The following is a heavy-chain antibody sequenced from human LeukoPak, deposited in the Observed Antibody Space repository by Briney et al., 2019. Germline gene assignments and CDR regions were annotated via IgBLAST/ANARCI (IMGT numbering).Heavy chain of an antibody. J-gene: IGHJ6*03. V-gene: IGHV1-69*13. CDR1: GGTFSSYA. D-gene: IGHD2-15*01. CDR2: IIPIFGTA. CDR3: ARGFFGCSGGSCYSRAGYYYYCMDV. Sequence: ASVKVSCKASGGTFSSYAISWVRQAPGQGLEWMGGIIPIFGTANYAQKFQGRVTITADESTSTAYMELSSLRSEDTAVYYCARGFFGCSGGSCYSRAGYYYYCMDVWGKGTTVTVSS.